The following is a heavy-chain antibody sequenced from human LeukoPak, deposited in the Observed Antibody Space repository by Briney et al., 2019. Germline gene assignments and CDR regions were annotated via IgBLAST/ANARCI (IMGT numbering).Heavy chain of an antibody. V-gene: IGHV4-30-4*01. D-gene: IGHD4-11*01. CDR1: GGSISSGDYY. CDR3: ARGLPYSYIDY. CDR2: IYYSGST. J-gene: IGHJ4*02. Sequence: SQTLSLTCTVSGGSISSGDYYWSWIRQPPGKGLEWIGYIYYSGSTYYNPSLMGRFTVSLDTSKNQFSLKLSSVTAADTAVYYCARGLPYSYIDYWGQGTLVTVSS.